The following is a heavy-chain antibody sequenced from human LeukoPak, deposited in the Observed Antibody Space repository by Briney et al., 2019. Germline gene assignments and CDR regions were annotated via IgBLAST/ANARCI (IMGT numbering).Heavy chain of an antibody. CDR1: GYTFTGYY. Sequence: ASVKVSCKASGYTFTGYYMHWVRQAPGQGLEWMGWINPNSGGTNYAQKFQGRVTMTRDTSISTAYMELSRLRSDDTAVYYCARRSPRRARGSSGWWGYYYYYYYMDVWGKGTTVTVSS. D-gene: IGHD6-19*01. V-gene: IGHV1-2*02. J-gene: IGHJ6*03. CDR2: INPNSGGT. CDR3: ARRSPRRARGSSGWWGYYYYYYYMDV.